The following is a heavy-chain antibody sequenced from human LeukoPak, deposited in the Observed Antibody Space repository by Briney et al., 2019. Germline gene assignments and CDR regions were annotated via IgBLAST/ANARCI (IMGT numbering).Heavy chain of an antibody. CDR2: ISYDGSNK. Sequence: GGSLRLSCAASGFTFSSYAMHWVRQAPGKGLEWVAVISYDGSNKYYADSVKGRFTISRDNSKNTLYLQMNSLRAEDTAVYYRARDRPYYYDSSGYYYWGQGTLVTVSS. D-gene: IGHD3-22*01. V-gene: IGHV3-30-3*01. CDR1: GFTFSSYA. J-gene: IGHJ4*02. CDR3: ARDRPYYYDSSGYYY.